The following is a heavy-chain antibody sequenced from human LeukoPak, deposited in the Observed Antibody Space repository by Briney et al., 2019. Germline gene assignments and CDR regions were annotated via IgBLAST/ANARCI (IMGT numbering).Heavy chain of an antibody. J-gene: IGHJ4*01. D-gene: IGHD6-19*01. Sequence: GGSLRLSCAASGFTFSSYSMNWVRQAPGKGLEWVANIKPDGSEKYYVDSVKGRFTISRDNAKNSLYLQMDSLRVEDTAVYYCARWVSGWGYWGQGTLVTVSS. CDR1: GFTFSSYS. CDR3: ARWVSGWGY. V-gene: IGHV3-7*03. CDR2: IKPDGSEK.